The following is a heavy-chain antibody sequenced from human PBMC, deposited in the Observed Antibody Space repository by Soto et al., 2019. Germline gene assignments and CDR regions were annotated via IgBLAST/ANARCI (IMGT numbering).Heavy chain of an antibody. D-gene: IGHD3-10*01. CDR1: GGSISSSSYY. Sequence: PSETLSLTCTVSGGSISSSSYYWGWIRQPPGKGLEWIGSIYYSGSTYYNPSLKSRVTISVDTSKNQFSLKLSSVTAADMAVYYCARHVSSGSGSYYYYYYGMDVWGQGTTVTVSS. J-gene: IGHJ6*02. CDR3: ARHVSSGSGSYYYYYYGMDV. CDR2: IYYSGST. V-gene: IGHV4-39*01.